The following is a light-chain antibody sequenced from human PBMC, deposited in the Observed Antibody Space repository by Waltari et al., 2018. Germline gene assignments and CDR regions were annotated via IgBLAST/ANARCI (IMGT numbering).Light chain of an antibody. V-gene: IGKV3-20*01. Sequence: EIVLTQSPGTLSLSPGERAPPSCRASQSLNIAYVAWYQQKSGQSPRLLIHGALYRAPDIPDRFSGSGSGTDFTLTISRLEPEDFAIYYCQQYDTSPATFGQGTRLEIK. CDR2: GAL. CDR1: QSLNIAY. J-gene: IGKJ2*01. CDR3: QQYDTSPAT.